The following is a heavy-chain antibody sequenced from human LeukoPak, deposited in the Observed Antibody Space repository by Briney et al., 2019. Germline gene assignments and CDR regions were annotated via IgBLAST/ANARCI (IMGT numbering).Heavy chain of an antibody. CDR3: AKNNDYGGSYWYFDL. V-gene: IGHV3-30*18. D-gene: IGHD4-23*01. CDR2: ISHDETNK. J-gene: IGHJ2*01. Sequence: GGSLRLSCAASGFTFSSYSMNWVRQAPGKGLEWVAVISHDETNKYYEDSVKGRFTISRDSSKNTLYLQMSSLRDEDTAVYYCAKNNDYGGSYWYFDLWGRGTLVTVSS. CDR1: GFTFSSYS.